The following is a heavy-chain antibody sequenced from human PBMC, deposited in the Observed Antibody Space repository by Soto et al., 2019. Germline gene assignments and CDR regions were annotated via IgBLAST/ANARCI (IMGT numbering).Heavy chain of an antibody. J-gene: IGHJ4*02. D-gene: IGHD3-3*01. CDR2: IYYSGST. CDR1: GGSISSGGYS. Sequence: SETLSLTCTVSGGSISSGGYSWSWIRQHPGKGLEWIGYIYYSGSTYYNPSLKSRLIISVDTSKTQFSLKLSSVTAADTAVYYCARAPSGYYPFDYWGQGTLVTVSS. CDR3: ARAPSGYYPFDY. V-gene: IGHV4-31*03.